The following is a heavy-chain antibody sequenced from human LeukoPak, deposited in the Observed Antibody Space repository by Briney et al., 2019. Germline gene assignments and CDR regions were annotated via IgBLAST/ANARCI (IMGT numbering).Heavy chain of an antibody. CDR1: GFTFSSYA. V-gene: IGHV3-23*01. CDR2: ISGGGGGT. J-gene: IGHJ6*03. Sequence: GGSLRLSCAASGFTFSSYAMSWVRQAPGKGLEWVSAISGGGGGTYYADSVKGRFTISRDNAKNSLYLQMNSLRAEDTAVYYCARDGWGGSYYSFGYYYYMDVWGKGTTVTISS. D-gene: IGHD1-26*01. CDR3: ARDGWGGSYYSFGYYYYMDV.